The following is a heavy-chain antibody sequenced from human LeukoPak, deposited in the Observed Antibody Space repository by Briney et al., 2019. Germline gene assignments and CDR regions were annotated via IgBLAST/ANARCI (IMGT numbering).Heavy chain of an antibody. Sequence: KTGGSLRLSCAASGFTFSDYYMSWIRQAPGKGLEWVSYISSSGSTIYYADSVKGRFTISRDNAKNSLYLQMNSLRAEDTAVYYCARDQFHYYDSSGYPFDYWGQGTLVTVSS. CDR1: GFTFSDYY. CDR3: ARDQFHYYDSSGYPFDY. V-gene: IGHV3-11*01. CDR2: ISSSGSTI. J-gene: IGHJ4*02. D-gene: IGHD3-22*01.